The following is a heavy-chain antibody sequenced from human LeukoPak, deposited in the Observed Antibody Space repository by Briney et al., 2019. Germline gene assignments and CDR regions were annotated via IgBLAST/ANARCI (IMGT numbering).Heavy chain of an antibody. CDR3: AKDPEDYDILTGYYRSDAYFQH. J-gene: IGHJ1*01. D-gene: IGHD3-9*01. V-gene: IGHV3-48*01. CDR1: GFTFSSYS. CDR2: ISSSSSTI. Sequence: GGSLRLSCAASGFTFSSYSMNWVRQAPGKGLEWVSYISSSSSTIYYADSVKGRFTISRDNAKNTLYLQMNSLRAEDTAVYYCAKDPEDYDILTGYYRSDAYFQHWGQGTLVTVSS.